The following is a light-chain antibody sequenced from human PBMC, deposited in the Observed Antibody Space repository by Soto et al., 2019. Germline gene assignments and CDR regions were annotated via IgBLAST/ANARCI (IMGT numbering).Light chain of an antibody. V-gene: IGLV1-40*01. CDR3: QSYDSTLSVV. Sequence: QAVVTQPPSVSGAPGQRVTISCTGSSSNIGAGYDVHWYQQLPGTAPKLLIYGNNNRPSGVPDRFSGSKSGTSASLAITGLQAEDEADYYCQSYDSTLSVVFGGGTKVTVL. CDR2: GNN. CDR1: SSNIGAGYD. J-gene: IGLJ2*01.